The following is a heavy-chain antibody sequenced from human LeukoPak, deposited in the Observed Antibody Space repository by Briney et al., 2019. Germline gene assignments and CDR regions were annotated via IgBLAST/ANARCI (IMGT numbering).Heavy chain of an antibody. CDR1: GCSISSYY. CDR2: IYYSRIT. CDR3: ARKDDSGWYFDY. D-gene: IGHD6-19*01. V-gene: IGHV4-59*07. J-gene: IGHJ4*01. Sequence: SDTLSLTCNASGCSISSYYWNWIRQPPGQGLEWIGYIYYSRITNYNPSLKSRVTISVDTSKNQVSLKLSSVTAADTAVYCCARKDDSGWYFDYWGHGTLVSVSS.